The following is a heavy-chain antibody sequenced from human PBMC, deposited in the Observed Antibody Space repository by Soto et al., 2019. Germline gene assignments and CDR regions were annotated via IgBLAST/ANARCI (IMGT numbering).Heavy chain of an antibody. Sequence: GGSLRLSCSASGFTFSSYAMHWVRQAPGKGLEYVSAISSNGGSTYYADSVKGRFTISRDNSKNTLYLQMSSLRAEDTAVYYCVKDRDVLMVYALFDYWGQGTLVTVSS. D-gene: IGHD2-8*01. CDR3: VKDRDVLMVYALFDY. CDR1: GFTFSSYA. V-gene: IGHV3-64D*06. CDR2: ISSNGGST. J-gene: IGHJ4*02.